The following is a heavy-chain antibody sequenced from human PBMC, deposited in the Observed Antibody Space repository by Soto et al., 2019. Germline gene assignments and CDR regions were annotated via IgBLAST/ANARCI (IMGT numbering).Heavy chain of an antibody. CDR1: GYTLTSFS. Sequence: ASGEVSCKASGYTLTSFSLHLVRPAPRPKLEWMGWINAGNGNTKYSQKFQGRVTITRDTSASTAYMELSRLRSEDTAVYYCARALDGGYVETAYYFDYWGQXSLVTVSS. CDR3: ARALDGGYVETAYYFDY. J-gene: IGHJ4*02. D-gene: IGHD5-12*01. CDR2: INAGNGNT. V-gene: IGHV1-3*01.